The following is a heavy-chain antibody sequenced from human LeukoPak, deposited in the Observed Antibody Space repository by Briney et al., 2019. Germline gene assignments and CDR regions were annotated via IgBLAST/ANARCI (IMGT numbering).Heavy chain of an antibody. D-gene: IGHD2-15*01. CDR1: GFTFSDYY. CDR2: ISSSGSTI. V-gene: IGHV3-11*01. CDR3: ARYCSGGSCYKDAFDI. J-gene: IGHJ3*02. Sequence: GGSLRLSCAASGFTFSDYYMSWIRQAPGKGLEWVSYISSSGSTIYCADSVKGRFTISRDNAKNSLYLQMNSLRAEDTAVYYCARYCSGGSCYKDAFDIWGQGTMVTVSS.